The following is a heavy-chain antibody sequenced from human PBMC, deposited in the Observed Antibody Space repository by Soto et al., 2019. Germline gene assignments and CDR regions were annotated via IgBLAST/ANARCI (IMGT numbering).Heavy chain of an antibody. D-gene: IGHD3-22*01. CDR1: GFTFSSYA. Sequence: EVQLLESGGGLVQPGGSLRLSCAASGFTFSSYAMSWVRQAPGKGLEWVSAISGSGGSTYYADSVKGRFTISRDNSKNTLYLQMNSLRAEDTAVYYCAKSPGPRFYYDSSGYRPKVGGQGTLVTVSS. V-gene: IGHV3-23*01. J-gene: IGHJ4*02. CDR3: AKSPGPRFYYDSSGYRPKV. CDR2: ISGSGGST.